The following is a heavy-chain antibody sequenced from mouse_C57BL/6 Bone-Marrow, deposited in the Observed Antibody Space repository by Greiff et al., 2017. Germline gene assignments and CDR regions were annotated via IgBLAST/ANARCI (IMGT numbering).Heavy chain of an antibody. D-gene: IGHD1-1*01. CDR3: ARGCTTVVATGDYFNY. J-gene: IGHJ2*01. V-gene: IGHV1-18*01. Sequence: VQLQQSGPELVKPGASVKIPCKASGYTFTDYNMDWVKQSHGKSLEWIGDINPNNGGTIYNQKFKVKATWTVDKSSSTAYLELRRLTSEDTAVYYCARGCTTVVATGDYFNYGGQGTTLTVAS. CDR2: INPNNGGT. CDR1: GYTFTDYN.